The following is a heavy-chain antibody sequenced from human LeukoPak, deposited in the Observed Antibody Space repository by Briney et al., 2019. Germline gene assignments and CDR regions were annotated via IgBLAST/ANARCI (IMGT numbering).Heavy chain of an antibody. CDR1: GFTFSSYA. Sequence: PGGSLRLSCAASGFTFSSYAMSWVRQAPGKGLEWVSAISGRGDKTYYADSVKGRFTTSRDTSKSTLFLQMDSPRAEDTAVYFCAKDNGDNAIHPDYWGQGTLVTVSS. J-gene: IGHJ4*02. V-gene: IGHV3-23*01. CDR3: AKDNGDNAIHPDY. CDR2: ISGRGDKT. D-gene: IGHD4-17*01.